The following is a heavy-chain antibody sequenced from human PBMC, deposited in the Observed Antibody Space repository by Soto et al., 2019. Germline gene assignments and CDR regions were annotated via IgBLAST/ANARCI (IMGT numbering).Heavy chain of an antibody. CDR2: ISSSGSA. CDR3: ARDWSIEPNFGGYYYYGMDV. CDR1: GFTFSDYF. Sequence: PGGSLRLSCAASGFTFSDYFMTWIRQAPGKGLQWVSYISSSGSANYADSVKGRSTTSRDNAKNSLYLQMNNLRVEDTAVYYCARDWSIEPNFGGYYYYGMDVWGQGTTVTVS. V-gene: IGHV3-11*05. J-gene: IGHJ6*02. D-gene: IGHD3-10*01.